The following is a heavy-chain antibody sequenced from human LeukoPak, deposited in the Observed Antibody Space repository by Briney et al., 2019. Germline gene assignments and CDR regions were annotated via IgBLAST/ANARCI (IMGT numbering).Heavy chain of an antibody. CDR3: AKDKHYGSGSYPDY. D-gene: IGHD3-10*01. J-gene: IGHJ4*02. V-gene: IGHV3-9*01. Sequence: GRSLRLSCAASGFTFDDYAMHWVRQAPGKGLEWVSGISWNSGSIGYADSVKGRFTISRDNAKNSLYLQMNSLRAEDTALYYCAKDKHYGSGSYPDYWGQGTLVTVSS. CDR1: GFTFDDYA. CDR2: ISWNSGSI.